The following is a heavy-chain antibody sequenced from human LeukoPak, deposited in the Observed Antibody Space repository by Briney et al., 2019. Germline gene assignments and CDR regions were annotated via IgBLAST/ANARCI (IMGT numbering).Heavy chain of an antibody. J-gene: IGHJ5*02. CDR2: IYHSGST. Sequence: SETLSLTCTVSGYSISSGYYWGWIRQPPGKGLEWIGSIYHSGSTYYNPSLKSRVTISVDTSKNQFSLKLSSVTAADTAVHYCARDVDTAMEDNWFDPWGQGTLVTVSS. D-gene: IGHD5-18*01. V-gene: IGHV4-38-2*02. CDR1: GYSISSGYY. CDR3: ARDVDTAMEDNWFDP.